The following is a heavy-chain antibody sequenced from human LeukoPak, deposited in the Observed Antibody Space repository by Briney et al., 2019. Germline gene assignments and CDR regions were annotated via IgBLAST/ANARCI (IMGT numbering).Heavy chain of an antibody. D-gene: IGHD3-22*01. CDR3: AKEGYYDSSGYYYFDY. CDR2: ISGSGGST. J-gene: IGHJ4*02. CDR1: GFTFSSYA. Sequence: GGSLRLSCAASGFTFSSYAMSWVRQAPGKGLEWVSAISGSGGSTYYADSVKGRFTISRDNSKNTLYLQMNSLRAEDTAVYYCAKEGYYDSSGYYYFDYWGQGTLVTVSS. V-gene: IGHV3-23*01.